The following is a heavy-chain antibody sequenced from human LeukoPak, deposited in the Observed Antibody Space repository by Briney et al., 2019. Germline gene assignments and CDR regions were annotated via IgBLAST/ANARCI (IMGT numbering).Heavy chain of an antibody. CDR3: AILPGYSSGWYEVNY. CDR1: GFTFSSYA. J-gene: IGHJ4*02. V-gene: IGHV3-23*01. Sequence: PGGSLRLSCAASGFTFSSYAMSWVRQAPGKGLEWVSVISGSGGSTYYADSVKGRFTISRDKSKNTLYLHMNSLRVEDTAVYYCAILPGYSSGWYEVNYWGQGTLVTVSS. CDR2: ISGSGGST. D-gene: IGHD6-13*01.